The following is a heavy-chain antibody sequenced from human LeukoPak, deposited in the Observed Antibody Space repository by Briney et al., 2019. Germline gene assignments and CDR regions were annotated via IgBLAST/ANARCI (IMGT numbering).Heavy chain of an antibody. J-gene: IGHJ4*02. D-gene: IGHD3-22*01. V-gene: IGHV1-8*01. CDR1: GYTFTSYD. Sequence: ASVKVSCKASGYTFTSYDINWVRQATGQGLEWMGWMNPNSGNTGYAQKLQGRVTMTRNTSISTAYMELSSLRAEDTAVYYCAKGSVYYYDRNGGELDYWGQGTLVTVSS. CDR2: MNPNSGNT. CDR3: AKGSVYYYDRNGGELDY.